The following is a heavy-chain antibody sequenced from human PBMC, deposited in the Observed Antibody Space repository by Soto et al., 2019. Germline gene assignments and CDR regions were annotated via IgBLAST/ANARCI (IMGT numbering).Heavy chain of an antibody. J-gene: IGHJ3*02. Sequence: PSETLSLTYSVSGESISSGGYSWSWIRQPPGGGLEWLGYIYHSGTTYSNPSLQSRLTMSVDRSKNEFSLNLNSVTAADTALYYCASSVDSSGWHDAFNIWGRGTLVTVSS. V-gene: IGHV4-30-2*01. D-gene: IGHD6-19*01. CDR3: ASSVDSSGWHDAFNI. CDR1: GESISSGGYS. CDR2: IYHSGTT.